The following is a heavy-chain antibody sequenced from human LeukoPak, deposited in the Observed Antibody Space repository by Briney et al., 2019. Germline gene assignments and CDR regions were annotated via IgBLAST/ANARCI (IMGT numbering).Heavy chain of an antibody. J-gene: IGHJ4*02. D-gene: IGHD3-3*01. CDR3: ARVRYDFWSGYSQPIDY. V-gene: IGHV4-39*07. CDR1: GVSIRSGDYY. CDR2: MYNSEST. Sequence: PSETLSLTCSVSGVSIRSGDYYWGWIRQSPGKGLEWIGSMYNSESTYYNPSLMSRVTMSVDTSKNQFSLKLNSVTAADTAVYYCARVRYDFWSGYSQPIDYWGQGILVTVSS.